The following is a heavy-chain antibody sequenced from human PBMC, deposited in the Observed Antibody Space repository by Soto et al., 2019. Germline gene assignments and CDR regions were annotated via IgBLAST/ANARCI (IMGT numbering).Heavy chain of an antibody. V-gene: IGHV3-23*01. CDR2: VSGSGSST. J-gene: IGHJ4*01. D-gene: IGHD1-1*01. CDR3: ATRLEISTSCFFDS. CDR1: GFTFGNYG. Sequence: EVQLLESGGGLVQPGGSLRLSCAASGFTFGNYGMVWVRQAPGKGLEWVSGVSGSGSSTYYTDSVKGRLTISRDNSKNTVYLQTDSLRAEDTAIYYCATRLEISTSCFFDSWGHGTLVTVSS.